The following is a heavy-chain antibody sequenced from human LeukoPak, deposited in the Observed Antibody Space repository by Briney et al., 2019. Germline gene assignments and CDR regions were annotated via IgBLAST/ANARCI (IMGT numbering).Heavy chain of an antibody. CDR3: TTDRRRIQIWLLAFDI. V-gene: IGHV3-15*01. J-gene: IGHJ3*02. D-gene: IGHD5-18*01. Sequence: PGGSLRLSCAASGFTFSNAWMSWVRQAPGKGLEWVGRINSKTDGGTTDYAAPVNGRFTITKDDTKNTLYLQMNSLKTEDTAVYYCTTDRRRIQIWLLAFDIWGQGTMVTVSS. CDR2: INSKTDGGTT. CDR1: GFTFSNAW.